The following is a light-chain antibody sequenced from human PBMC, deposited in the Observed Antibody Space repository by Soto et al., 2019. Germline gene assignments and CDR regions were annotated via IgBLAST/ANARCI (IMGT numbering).Light chain of an antibody. Sequence: QSALTQPPSASGSLGQSVTISCTGSSSDVGGYNYVSWYQQHPGKAPKLMIYEVSKRPSGVPDRFSGSKSGNTASLTVSGLQAEDEAVYYCSSYAGSNNVIFGGGTQLTVL. CDR2: EVS. V-gene: IGLV2-8*01. CDR1: SSDVGGYNY. CDR3: SSYAGSNNVI. J-gene: IGLJ2*01.